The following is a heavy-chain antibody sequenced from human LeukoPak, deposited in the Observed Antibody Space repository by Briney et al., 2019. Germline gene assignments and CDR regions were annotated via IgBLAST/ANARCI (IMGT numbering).Heavy chain of an antibody. CDR1: GGSISPYY. CDR3: ARVGDWNDLVY. Sequence: SETLSLTCTVSGGSISPYYWSWLRQTPGKGLEWIASILYSGTTTNYNPSLKRRVTISVDTSKNQFSLKLSSVTAADTAVYYCARVGDWNDLVYWGQGTLVTVSS. J-gene: IGHJ4*02. V-gene: IGHV4-59*01. D-gene: IGHD1-1*01. CDR2: ILYSGTT.